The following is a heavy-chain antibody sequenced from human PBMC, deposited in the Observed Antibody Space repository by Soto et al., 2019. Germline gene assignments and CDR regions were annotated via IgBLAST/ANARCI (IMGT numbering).Heavy chain of an antibody. Sequence: QVQLVQSGAEVKKPGSSVKVSCKASGGTFSSYTISWVRQAPGQGLEWMGRIIPILGIANYAQKFQGRVKISADKSAMRAYMELSSVRSEGTGVDCCARPSSGGHHREGMDVWGQGTTVTVSS. V-gene: IGHV1-69*02. CDR3: ARPSSGGHHREGMDV. CDR2: IIPILGIA. D-gene: IGHD3-10*01. J-gene: IGHJ6*02. CDR1: GGTFSSYT.